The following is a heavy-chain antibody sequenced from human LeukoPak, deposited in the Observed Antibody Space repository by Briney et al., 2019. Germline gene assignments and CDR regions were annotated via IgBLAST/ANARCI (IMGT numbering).Heavy chain of an antibody. CDR2: ISAYNGNT. J-gene: IGHJ4*02. Sequence: ASVKVSCKASGYTFTSYGMSWERQAPGQGLEWMGWISAYNGNTNYAQKLQGRVTMTTDTSTSTAYMELRSLRSDDTAVYYCARGGNYYDSSGYPFDYWGQGTLVTVSS. CDR3: ARGGNYYDSSGYPFDY. CDR1: GYTFTSYG. V-gene: IGHV1-18*01. D-gene: IGHD3-22*01.